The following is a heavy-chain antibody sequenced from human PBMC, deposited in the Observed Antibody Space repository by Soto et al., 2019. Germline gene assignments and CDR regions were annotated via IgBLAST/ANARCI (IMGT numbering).Heavy chain of an antibody. Sequence: QITLKESGPTLVKPPQTLTLTCTFSGFSLSTSGVGVGWIRQPPGKALEWLALIYWNDDKRYSPSLKIRLTITKDPSKIQVVVTMTNMDPVDTATYYCAHSFGYCSGGSCLMCDYWGQGTLVTVSP. D-gene: IGHD2-15*01. CDR3: AHSFGYCSGGSCLMCDY. V-gene: IGHV2-5*01. J-gene: IGHJ4*02. CDR2: IYWNDDK. CDR1: GFSLSTSGVG.